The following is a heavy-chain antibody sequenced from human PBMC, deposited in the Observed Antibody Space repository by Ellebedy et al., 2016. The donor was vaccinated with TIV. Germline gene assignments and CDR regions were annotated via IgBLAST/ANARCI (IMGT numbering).Heavy chain of an antibody. CDR1: GGSLSRYY. Sequence: MPSETLSLTCNVSGGSLSRYYWSWIRQPPGKGLEWVADIYYSGSTNYNPSLKSRVSISVDTFKSQFSLRLTSVTAADTAVYYCASPRVAGPTRNAFHIWGQGTMLTVSS. V-gene: IGHV4-59*01. D-gene: IGHD1-26*01. J-gene: IGHJ3*02. CDR3: ASPRVAGPTRNAFHI. CDR2: IYYSGST.